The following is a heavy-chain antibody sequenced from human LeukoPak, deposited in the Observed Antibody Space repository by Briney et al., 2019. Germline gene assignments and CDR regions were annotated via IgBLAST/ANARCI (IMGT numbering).Heavy chain of an antibody. CDR3: ARRGGGNTGGFFFDY. CDR2: IYPGDSDT. D-gene: IGHD5-18*01. J-gene: IGHJ4*02. V-gene: IGHV5-51*01. Sequence: GESLKISCKGSGYRFTDYWIAWVRQMPGEGLEWMGSIYPGDSDTRYNPSFQGQVTISADRSIKTAYLQWNSLKASDTAMYYCARRGGGNTGGFFFDYWGQGSLVTVSS. CDR1: GYRFTDYW.